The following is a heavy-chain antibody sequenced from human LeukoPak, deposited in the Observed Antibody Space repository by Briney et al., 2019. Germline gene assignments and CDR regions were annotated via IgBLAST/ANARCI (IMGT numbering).Heavy chain of an antibody. D-gene: IGHD4-17*01. CDR3: AGYDYGDYYNWFDP. CDR2: ISAYNGNT. J-gene: IGHJ5*02. Sequence: ASVKVSCKASGRTFTSYGISWVRQAPGQGLEWMGWISAYNGNTNYAQKLQGRVTMTTDTSTSTAYMELRSLRSDDTAVYYCAGYDYGDYYNWFDPWGQGTLVTVSS. V-gene: IGHV1-18*01. CDR1: GRTFTSYG.